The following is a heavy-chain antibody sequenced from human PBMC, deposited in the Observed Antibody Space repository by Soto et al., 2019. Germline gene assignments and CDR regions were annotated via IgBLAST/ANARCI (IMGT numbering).Heavy chain of an antibody. CDR1: GFTSSSYS. J-gene: IGHJ5*02. V-gene: IGHV3-48*01. Sequence: GGSLRLSCAASGFTSSSYSMNWVRQAPGKGLEWVSYISSSSSTIYYADSVEGRFTISRDNAKNSLYLQMNSLRAEDTAVYYCARDSGLPSWFDPWGQGTLVTVSS. CDR2: ISSSSSTI. CDR3: ARDSGLPSWFDP. D-gene: IGHD1-26*01.